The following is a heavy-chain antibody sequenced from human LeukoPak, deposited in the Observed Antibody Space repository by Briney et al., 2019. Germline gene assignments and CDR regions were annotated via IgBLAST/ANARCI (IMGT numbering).Heavy chain of an antibody. CDR1: GFTFSSYG. D-gene: IGHD6-19*01. V-gene: IGHV3-33*08. Sequence: GRSLRLSCAASGFTFSSYGMHWVRQAPGKGLEWVAFIRYDGGNKYYADSVKGRFTISRDNAKNSLYLQMNSLRAEDTAVYYCARHRMGGWYPWDYWGQGTLVTVSS. J-gene: IGHJ4*02. CDR2: IRYDGGNK. CDR3: ARHRMGGWYPWDY.